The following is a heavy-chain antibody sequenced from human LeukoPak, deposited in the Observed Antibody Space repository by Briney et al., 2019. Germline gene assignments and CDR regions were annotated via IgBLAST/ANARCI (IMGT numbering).Heavy chain of an antibody. CDR3: AKADYDRSGYSFARIFQH. CDR1: GFTFSSYA. V-gene: IGHV3-23*01. CDR2: ISGSGLPP. Sequence: GGSLRLSCAASGFTFSSYAMTWVRQAPGKGLEWVSGISGSGLPPYYAASVKGRFTTSRDNSKTTLYLQMNSLRAEDTAVYYCAKADYDRSGYSFARIFQHWGQGTLVTVSS. D-gene: IGHD3-22*01. J-gene: IGHJ1*01.